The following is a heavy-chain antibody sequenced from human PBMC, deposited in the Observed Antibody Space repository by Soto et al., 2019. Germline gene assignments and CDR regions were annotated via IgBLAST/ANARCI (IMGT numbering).Heavy chain of an antibody. V-gene: IGHV1-2*02. J-gene: IGHJ3*02. D-gene: IGHD3-3*01. Sequence: QLHLVQSGAVVKKPGASVTVSCSASGYPVTAYYMHWVRQAPGRGLEWMGGINPATGAAKYTQTFQGRVTKTRDTSTSTVFKELIGVTAEDTAVFYCERGGGVGVAGSAAFDMWGQGTLVTVSS. CDR3: ERGGGVGVAGSAAFDM. CDR2: INPATGAA. CDR1: GYPVTAYY.